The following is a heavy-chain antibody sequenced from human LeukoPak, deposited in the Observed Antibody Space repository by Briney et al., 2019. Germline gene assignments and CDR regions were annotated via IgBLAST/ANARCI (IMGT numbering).Heavy chain of an antibody. CDR3: ARVKRESAILGVLYYYMDV. D-gene: IGHD3-3*01. J-gene: IGHJ6*03. CDR2: INHSGST. V-gene: IGHV4-34*01. CDR1: GASFSGYC. Sequence: SETLSLTCAVYGASFSGYCWSWVRQPPGKGLEWIGEINHSGSTNFNTSLKARVTISRDNSKNQSTLKLSTVTAAATAVYYCARVKRESAILGVLYYYMDVWGKGTPVTVSS.